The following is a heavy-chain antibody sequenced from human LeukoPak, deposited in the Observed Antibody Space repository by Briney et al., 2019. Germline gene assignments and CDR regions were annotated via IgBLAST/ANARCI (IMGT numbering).Heavy chain of an antibody. D-gene: IGHD6-13*01. V-gene: IGHV1-69*13. CDR1: GGTFSSYA. CDR3: AKSTTFYSSTLPDY. CDR2: IIPIFGTA. Sequence: SVKVSCKASGGTFSSYAISWVRQAPGQGLEWMGGIIPIFGTANYAQKFQGRVTITADESTSTAYMELSSLRSEDTAVYYCAKSTTFYSSTLPDYWGQGTLVTVSS. J-gene: IGHJ4*02.